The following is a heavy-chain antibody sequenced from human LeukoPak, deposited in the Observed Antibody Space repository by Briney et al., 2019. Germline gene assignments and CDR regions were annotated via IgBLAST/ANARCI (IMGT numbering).Heavy chain of an antibody. J-gene: IGHJ5*02. D-gene: IGHD2-2*01. CDR2: INPNSGGT. V-gene: IGHV1-2*06. Sequence: EASVKVSCKASGYTFTGYYMHWVRQAPGQGLEWMGRINPNSGGTNYAQKFQGRVTMTRDTSISTAYMEVSRLRSDDTAVYYCARERGDRYANNWFDPWGQGTLVTVSS. CDR3: ARERGDRYANNWFDP. CDR1: GYTFTGYY.